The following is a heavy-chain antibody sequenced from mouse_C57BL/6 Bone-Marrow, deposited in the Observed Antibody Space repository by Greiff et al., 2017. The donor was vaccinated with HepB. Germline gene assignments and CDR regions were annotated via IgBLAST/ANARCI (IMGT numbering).Heavy chain of an antibody. J-gene: IGHJ4*01. CDR2: ISYDGSN. V-gene: IGHV3-6*01. CDR3: ARRGSRDYAMDY. Sequence: EVKVEESGPGLVKPSQSLSLTCSVTGYSITSGYYWNWIRQFPGNKLEWMGYISYDGSNNYNPSLKNRISITRDTSKNQFFLKLNSVTTEDTATYYCARRGSRDYAMDYWGQGTSVTVSS. D-gene: IGHD1-1*01. CDR1: GYSITSGYY.